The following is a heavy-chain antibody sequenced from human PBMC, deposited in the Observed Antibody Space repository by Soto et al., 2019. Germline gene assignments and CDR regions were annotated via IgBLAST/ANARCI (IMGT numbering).Heavy chain of an antibody. J-gene: IGHJ4*02. D-gene: IGHD1-26*01. CDR1: GFTFRSYA. CDR2: ISGSGVST. CDR3: AKVTWEVLIQRFDY. V-gene: IGHV3-23*01. Sequence: PGGSLRLYCAASGFTFRSYAMSCVRQAPGKGLEWVSAISGSGVSTYYADSVKGRFNISRDNSKNTLYLQMNSLRAEEKAVYYCAKVTWEVLIQRFDYWGQGTLVTVSS.